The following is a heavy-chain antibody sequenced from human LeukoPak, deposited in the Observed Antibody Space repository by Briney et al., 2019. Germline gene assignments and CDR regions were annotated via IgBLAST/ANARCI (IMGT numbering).Heavy chain of an antibody. CDR1: GGSISSGGYY. Sequence: PSQTLSLTCTVSGGSISSGGYYWSWIRQHPGNGLEWIGYIYYSGSTYYNPSLKSRVTISVDTSKNQFSLKLSSVTAADTAVYYCARAVVIRLPNCYFDLWGRGTLVTVSS. CDR3: ARAVVIRLPNCYFDL. D-gene: IGHD3-22*01. CDR2: IYYSGST. V-gene: IGHV4-31*03. J-gene: IGHJ2*01.